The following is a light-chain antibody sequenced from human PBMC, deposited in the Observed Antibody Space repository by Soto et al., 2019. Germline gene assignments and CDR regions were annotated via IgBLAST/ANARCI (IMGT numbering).Light chain of an antibody. V-gene: IGKV3-20*01. CDR2: GAS. CDR3: QQYGSSRWT. J-gene: IGKJ1*01. Sequence: EIVLTQSPGTLSLSPGEGATLSCRASQSISSSYLAWYQHNRGQAPRLLIYGASTRAAGTPDRFSGSGSGTDFTLTISRLEPDDFAVYYCQQYGSSRWTFGQRTKVEIK. CDR1: QSISSSY.